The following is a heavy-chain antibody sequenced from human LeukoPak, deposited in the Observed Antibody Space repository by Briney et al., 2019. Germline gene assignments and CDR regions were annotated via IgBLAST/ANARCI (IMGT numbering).Heavy chain of an antibody. CDR3: ARVCYDILTGYSDAFDI. D-gene: IGHD3-9*01. V-gene: IGHV3-48*03. Sequence: PGGSLRLSCAASGLSFSSFAMSWVRQGPARGLEWVSYISSSGSTIYYADSVKGRFTISRDNAKNSLYLQMNSLRAEDTAVYYCARVCYDILTGYSDAFDIWGQGTMVTVSS. J-gene: IGHJ3*02. CDR2: ISSSGSTI. CDR1: GLSFSSFA.